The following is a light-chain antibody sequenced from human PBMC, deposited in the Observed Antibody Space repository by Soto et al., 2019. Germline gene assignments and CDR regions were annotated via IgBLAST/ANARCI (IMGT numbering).Light chain of an antibody. CDR2: RTS. Sequence: DVVMTQSPLSLPVTLGQPASISCRSSQSLVYSDGNAYLSWFQQRPGQSPRRLIYRTSNRDSGVPDRFSGSGSGTDFTLKINKVEAEDVGVYYCMQGTHWPPTFDRGTKVEIK. CDR3: MQGTHWPPT. V-gene: IGKV2-30*01. J-gene: IGKJ4*02. CDR1: QSLVYSDGNAY.